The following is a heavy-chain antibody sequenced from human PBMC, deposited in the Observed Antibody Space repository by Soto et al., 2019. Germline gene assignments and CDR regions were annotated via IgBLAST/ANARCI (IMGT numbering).Heavy chain of an antibody. D-gene: IGHD6-13*01. Sequence: QVQLQESGPGLVKPSETLSLTCTVSGGSISSYYWSWIRHPPGKGLEWIGYIDYSGSTNYNPSLTIRVTISVDTFKNQFSLKLSSVTAADTAVYYCARVGQQLGNWFDPWGQGTLVTASS. CDR3: ARVGQQLGNWFDP. CDR1: GGSISSYY. V-gene: IGHV4-59*01. J-gene: IGHJ5*02. CDR2: IDYSGST.